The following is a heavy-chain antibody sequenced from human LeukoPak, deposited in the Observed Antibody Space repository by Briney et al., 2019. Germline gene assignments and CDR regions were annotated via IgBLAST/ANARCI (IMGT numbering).Heavy chain of an antibody. J-gene: IGHJ4*02. CDR3: ATGQHYDILTGYSY. Sequence: ASVKVSCKVSGYTLTELSMHWVRQAPGKGLEWMGGFDPEDGETIYAQKFQGRVTMTEDTSTDTAYMELSSLRSEDTAVYYCATGQHYDILTGYSYWGQGTLVTVS. D-gene: IGHD3-9*01. V-gene: IGHV1-24*01. CDR1: GYTLTELS. CDR2: FDPEDGET.